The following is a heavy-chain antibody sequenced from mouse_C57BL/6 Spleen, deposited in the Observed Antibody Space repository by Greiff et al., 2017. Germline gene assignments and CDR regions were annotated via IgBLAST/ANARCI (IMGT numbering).Heavy chain of an antibody. V-gene: IGHV1-54*01. J-gene: IGHJ2*01. CDR2: INPGSGGT. CDR3: ARHYGYDGGYFDY. CDR1: GYAFTNYL. D-gene: IGHD2-2*01. Sequence: QVQLQQSGAELVRPGTSVKVSCKASGYAFTNYLIEWVKQRPGQGLEWIGVINPGSGGTNYNEKFKGKATLTADKSSSTAYMQLSSLTSEDSAVYFCARHYGYDGGYFDYWGQGTTLTVSS.